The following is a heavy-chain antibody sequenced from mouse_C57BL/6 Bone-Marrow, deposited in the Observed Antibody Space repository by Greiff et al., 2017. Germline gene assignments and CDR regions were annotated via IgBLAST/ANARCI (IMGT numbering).Heavy chain of an antibody. Sequence: EVKLMESGGGLVQPGGSMKLSCAASGFTFSDAWMDWVRQSPETGLEWVAEIRNKANNNATYYAESVKGRFTISRDDSKSSVYLQMNSLRAADTGIYYFTGVNYGSSHWYCDVWGTGTTVTVSS. V-gene: IGHV6-6*01. D-gene: IGHD1-1*01. CDR1: GFTFSDAW. CDR2: IRNKANNNAT. J-gene: IGHJ1*03. CDR3: TGVNYGSSHWYCDV.